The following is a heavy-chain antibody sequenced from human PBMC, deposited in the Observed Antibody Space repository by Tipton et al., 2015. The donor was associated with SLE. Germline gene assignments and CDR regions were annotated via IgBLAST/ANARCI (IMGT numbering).Heavy chain of an antibody. CDR2: IYNDGST. D-gene: IGHD5-18*01. CDR3: ARHRGQSYGYLYIDD. CDR1: GGSITSHY. Sequence: TLSLTCTVSGGSITSHYWTWVRQSPGKGLEWIGYIYNDGSTNYNPSLKSRVTVSVDTSKNQFFLDLDSVTAADTAVFYCARHRGQSYGYLYIDDWGQGALVTVSS. V-gene: IGHV4-59*08. J-gene: IGHJ4*02.